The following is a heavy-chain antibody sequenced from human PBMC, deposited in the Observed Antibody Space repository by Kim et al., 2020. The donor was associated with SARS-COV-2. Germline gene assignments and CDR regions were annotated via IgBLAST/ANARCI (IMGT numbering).Heavy chain of an antibody. CDR1: GFTFSSYA. CDR2: ISTGGDVT. J-gene: IGHJ4*02. Sequence: GGSLRLSCAASGFTFSSYAMSWVRQAPGKGLEWVSTISTGGDVTNYGDSVRGRFTISRDSSNNTVYLQMNSLRAEDTAVYYCARGGRIQICEHWGQGTLV. CDR3: ARGGRIQICEH. V-gene: IGHV3-23*01. D-gene: IGHD5-18*01.